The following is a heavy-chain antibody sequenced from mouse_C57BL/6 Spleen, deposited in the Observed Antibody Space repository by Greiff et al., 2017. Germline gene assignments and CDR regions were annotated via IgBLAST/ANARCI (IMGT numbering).Heavy chain of an antibody. CDR1: GYTFTSYW. CDR2: IDPSDSET. CDR3: ARWDYYGSSHYFDY. J-gene: IGHJ2*01. V-gene: IGHV1-52*01. D-gene: IGHD1-1*01. Sequence: QVQLQQSGAELVRPGSSVKLSCKASGYTFTSYWMHWVKQRPIQGLEWIGNIDPSDSETHYNQKFKDKATLTVDKSSSTAYMQLSSLTSEDSAVYYCARWDYYGSSHYFDYWGQGTTLTVSS.